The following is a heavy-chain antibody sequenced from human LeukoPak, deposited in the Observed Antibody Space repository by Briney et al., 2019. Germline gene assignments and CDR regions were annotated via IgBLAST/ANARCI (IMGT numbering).Heavy chain of an antibody. Sequence: ASVKVSCKASGYTFTGYYMHWVRQAPGQGLEWMGWINPNSGGTNYAQEFQGRVTMTRDTSISTAYMELSRLRSDDTAVYYCARSASEVYDAFDIWGQGTMVTVSS. D-gene: IGHD2-8*01. CDR2: INPNSGGT. J-gene: IGHJ3*02. CDR3: ARSASEVYDAFDI. V-gene: IGHV1-2*02. CDR1: GYTFTGYY.